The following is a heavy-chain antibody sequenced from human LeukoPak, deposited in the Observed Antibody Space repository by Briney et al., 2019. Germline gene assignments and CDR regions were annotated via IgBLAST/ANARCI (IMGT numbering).Heavy chain of an antibody. D-gene: IGHD3-9*01. J-gene: IGHJ4*02. V-gene: IGHV1-2*02. Sequence: ASVKVSCKASGGSCTNCPFHWVRQAPGQGLEWMGWINPNSGGTNYAQKFQGRVTMTRDTSISTAYMELSSLRSEDTAVYYCARVKTYYDILTGYYATYYFDYWGQGTLVTVSS. CDR1: GGSCTNCP. CDR3: ARVKTYYDILTGYYATYYFDY. CDR2: INPNSGGT.